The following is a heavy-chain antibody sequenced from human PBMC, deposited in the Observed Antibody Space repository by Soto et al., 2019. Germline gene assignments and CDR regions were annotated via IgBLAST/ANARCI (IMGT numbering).Heavy chain of an antibody. Sequence: QVQLQESGPGLVKPSETLSLTCTVSGGSISSYYWSWIRQPPGKGLEWIGYIYYSGSTNYNPSLKSRVTISVDTSKKQFSLKLSSVTAADTAVYYCARHPEYYGSGSYYNFDYWGQGTLVTVSS. CDR1: GGSISSYY. D-gene: IGHD3-10*01. V-gene: IGHV4-59*08. CDR3: ARHPEYYGSGSYYNFDY. J-gene: IGHJ4*02. CDR2: IYYSGST.